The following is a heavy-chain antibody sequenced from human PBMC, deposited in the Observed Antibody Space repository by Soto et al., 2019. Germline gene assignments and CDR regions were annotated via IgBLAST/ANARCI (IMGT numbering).Heavy chain of an antibody. CDR2: INSDGSST. Sequence: GSLRLSCAASGFTFSSYWMHWVRQAPGKGLVWVSRINSDGSSTSYADSVKGRFTISRDNAKNTLYLQMNSLRAEDTAVYYCARNRVLRYFDWLLSGFGMDVWGQGTTVTVSS. D-gene: IGHD3-9*01. V-gene: IGHV3-74*01. CDR3: ARNRVLRYFDWLLSGFGMDV. CDR1: GFTFSSYW. J-gene: IGHJ6*02.